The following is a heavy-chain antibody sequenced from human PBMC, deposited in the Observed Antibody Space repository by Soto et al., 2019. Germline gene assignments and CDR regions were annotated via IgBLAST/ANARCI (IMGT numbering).Heavy chain of an antibody. CDR2: ISSTTNYI. CDR1: GFTFTRYS. CDR3: ARESEDLTSNFDY. Sequence: EVQLVESGGGLVKPGGSLRLSCGASGFTFTRYSMNWGRQAPGKGLEWGSSISSTTNYIYYGDSMKGRFTISRDNAKNSLYLEMNSLRAEDTAVYYCARESEDLTSNFDYWGQGTLVTVSS. J-gene: IGHJ4*02. V-gene: IGHV3-21*06.